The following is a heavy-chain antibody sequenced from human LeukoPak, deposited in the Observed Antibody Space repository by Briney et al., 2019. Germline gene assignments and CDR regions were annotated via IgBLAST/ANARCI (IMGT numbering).Heavy chain of an antibody. CDR3: ARGSIRRRGYDSSGYYSRNWFDP. V-gene: IGHV4-34*01. D-gene: IGHD3-22*01. J-gene: IGHJ5*02. Sequence: SETLSLTCAVYGGSFSGYYWSWIRQPPGKGLEWIREINHSGSTNYNPPLKSRVIISVDTSKNQFSLKLSSVTAADTAVYYCARGSIRRRGYDSSGYYSRNWFDPWGQGTLVTVSS. CDR1: GGSFSGYY. CDR2: INHSGST.